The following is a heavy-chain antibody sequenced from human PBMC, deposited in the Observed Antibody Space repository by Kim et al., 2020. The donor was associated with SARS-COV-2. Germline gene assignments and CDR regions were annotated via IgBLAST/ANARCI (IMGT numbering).Heavy chain of an antibody. Sequence: SETLSLTCTVSGGSISSYYWSWIRQPPGKGLEWIGYIYYSGSTNYNPSLKSRVTISVDTSKNQFSLKLSSVTAADTAVYYCARGNYWELLRFDYWGQGTLVTVSS. CDR2: IYYSGST. V-gene: IGHV4-59*13. CDR3: ARGNYWELLRFDY. CDR1: GGSISSYY. D-gene: IGHD1-26*01. J-gene: IGHJ4*02.